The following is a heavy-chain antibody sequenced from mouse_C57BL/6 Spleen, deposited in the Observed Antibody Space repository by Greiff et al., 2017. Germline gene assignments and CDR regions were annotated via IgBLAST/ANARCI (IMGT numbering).Heavy chain of an antibody. CDR1: GYTFTSYW. V-gene: IGHV1-61*01. CDR2: IYPSDSET. Sequence: VQLQQPGAELVRPGSSVKLSCKASGYTFTSYWMDWVKQRPGQGLEWIGNIYPSDSETHYNQKFKDKATLTVDKSSSTAYMQLSSLTSEDSAVYYCAKKEGGEDYFDYWGQGTTLTVSS. J-gene: IGHJ2*01. CDR3: AKKEGGEDYFDY.